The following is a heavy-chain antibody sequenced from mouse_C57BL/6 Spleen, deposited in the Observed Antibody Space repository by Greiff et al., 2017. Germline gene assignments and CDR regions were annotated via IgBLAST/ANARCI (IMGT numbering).Heavy chain of an antibody. Sequence: QVQLQQSGAELARPGASVKLSCKASGYTFTSYGISWVKQRTGQGLEWIGEIYPRSGNTYYNEKFKGKATLTADKSSSKAYMELRSLTSEDSAVYFCARGAAYWGQGTLVTVSA. CDR2: IYPRSGNT. J-gene: IGHJ3*01. CDR3: ARGAAY. V-gene: IGHV1-81*01. CDR1: GYTFTSYG.